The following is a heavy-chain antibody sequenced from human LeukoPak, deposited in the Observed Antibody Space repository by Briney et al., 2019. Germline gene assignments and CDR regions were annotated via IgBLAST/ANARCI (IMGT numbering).Heavy chain of an antibody. CDR2: ISSSGTTI. Sequence: GGSLRLSCAATGFTFSSYEMNWVRQAPGKGLEWVSYISSSGTTIYYADSVKGRLTISRDNAKNSLYLQMNSLRAEDTAVYYCARVGVVVAATGNLWFDPWGQGTLVTVSS. D-gene: IGHD2-15*01. CDR3: ARVGVVVAATGNLWFDP. CDR1: GFTFSSYE. J-gene: IGHJ5*02. V-gene: IGHV3-48*03.